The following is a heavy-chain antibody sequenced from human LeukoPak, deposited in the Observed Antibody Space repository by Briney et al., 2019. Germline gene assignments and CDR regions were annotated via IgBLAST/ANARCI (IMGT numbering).Heavy chain of an antibody. CDR1: GYTFTDYY. D-gene: IGHD3-9*01. CDR2: VDPEDGET. CDR3: ATAPPSYDILTGPTKXYMDV. J-gene: IGHJ6*03. Sequence: ATVKISCRVSGYTFTDYYMHWVQQAPGKGLEWMGLVDPEDGETIYAEKFQGRVTITADTSTDTAYMELSSLRSEDTAVYYCATAPPSYDILTGPTKXYMDVXGKGTTVTVS. V-gene: IGHV1-69-2*01.